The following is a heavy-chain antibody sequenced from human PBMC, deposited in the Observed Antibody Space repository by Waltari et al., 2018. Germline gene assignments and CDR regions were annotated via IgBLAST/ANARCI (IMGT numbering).Heavy chain of an antibody. J-gene: IGHJ4*02. CDR1: GFHFRGFV. CDR3: ARDFASTYFFDY. CDR2: IWYDGRYE. Sequence: QVQLVESGGGVVQPGRSRRLSCAASGFHFRGFVMHWVRQAPGKGLEWVAVIWYDGRYEYYADSVKGRFTISRDNSKDTLYLQMNSLRAEDTAVYYCARDFASTYFFDYWGQGTLVTVSS. V-gene: IGHV3-33*01.